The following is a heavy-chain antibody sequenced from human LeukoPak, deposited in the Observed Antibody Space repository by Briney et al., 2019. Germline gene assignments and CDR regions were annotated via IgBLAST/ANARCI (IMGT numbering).Heavy chain of an antibody. V-gene: IGHV4-34*01. Sequence: PSDPLSLTCAVYGRSFSGYYWSWIRQPPGKALEWFGSVYYSGSTYYNPSLKSRVTISVDISKNQFSLRLSSVTAADTAVYYCARHCSGDCYSYYGLDVWGQGATVTVSS. CDR2: VYYSGST. J-gene: IGHJ6*02. D-gene: IGHD2-21*02. CDR3: ARHCSGDCYSYYGLDV. CDR1: GRSFSGYY.